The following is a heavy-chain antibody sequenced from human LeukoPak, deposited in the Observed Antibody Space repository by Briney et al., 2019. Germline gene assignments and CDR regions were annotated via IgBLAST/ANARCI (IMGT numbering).Heavy chain of an antibody. J-gene: IGHJ4*02. Sequence: GGSLRLSCAASGFTFSSYAMSWARQAPGKGLEWVSAISGSGGSAYYADSVKGRFTISRDNSKNTLYLQMNSLRAEDTAVYYCAKEYDFWSGYHGYWGQGTLVTVSS. V-gene: IGHV3-23*01. CDR3: AKEYDFWSGYHGY. D-gene: IGHD3-3*01. CDR2: ISGSGGSA. CDR1: GFTFSSYA.